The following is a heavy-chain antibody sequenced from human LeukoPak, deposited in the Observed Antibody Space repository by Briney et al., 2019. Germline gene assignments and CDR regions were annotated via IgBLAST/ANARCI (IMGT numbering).Heavy chain of an antibody. D-gene: IGHD4/OR15-4a*01. CDR1: GFTFSSYA. V-gene: IGHV3-23*01. CDR3: AKGFKVPGVANYDVFDI. J-gene: IGHJ3*02. Sequence: GGSLRLSCAASGFTFSSYAMSWVRQAPGKGLEWVSAISGSGGSTYYADSVKGRFTISRDNSKNTLYLQMNSLRAEDTAVYYCAKGFKVPGVANYDVFDIWGQGTMVTVSS. CDR2: ISGSGGST.